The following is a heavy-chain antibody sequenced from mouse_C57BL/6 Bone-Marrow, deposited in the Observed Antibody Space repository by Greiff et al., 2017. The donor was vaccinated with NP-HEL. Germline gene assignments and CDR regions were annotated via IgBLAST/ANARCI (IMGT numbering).Heavy chain of an antibody. CDR2: ISDGGSYT. V-gene: IGHV5-4*01. CDR3: ARDHDPRRDYFDY. CDR1: GFTFSSYA. D-gene: IGHD2-12*01. Sequence: EVMLVESGGGLVKPGGSLKLSCAASGFTFSSYAMSWFRQTPEKRLEWVATISDGGSYTYYPDNVKGRFTISRDNAKNNLYLQMSHLKSEDTAMYYCARDHDPRRDYFDYWGQGTTLTVSS. J-gene: IGHJ2*01.